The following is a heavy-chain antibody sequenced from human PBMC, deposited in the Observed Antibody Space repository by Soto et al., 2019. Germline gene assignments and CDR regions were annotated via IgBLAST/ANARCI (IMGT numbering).Heavy chain of an antibody. D-gene: IGHD6-13*01. J-gene: IGHJ4*02. CDR1: GYTFTSYD. Sequence: QVQLVQSGAEVKKPGASVKVSCKASGYTFTSYDINWVRQATGQGLEWMGWMNPNSGNTGYAQKSQCRVTMTRNTSISTAYRELSSLRSEDTAVYYCAPSLYLAAAPPWGQGTLVTVSS. CDR2: MNPNSGNT. CDR3: APSLYLAAAPP. V-gene: IGHV1-8*01.